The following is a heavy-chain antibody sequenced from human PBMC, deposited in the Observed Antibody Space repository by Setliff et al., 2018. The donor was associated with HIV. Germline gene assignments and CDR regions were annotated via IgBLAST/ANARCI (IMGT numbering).Heavy chain of an antibody. CDR1: ATFTNVD. CDR3: ARDRGVYCISSSCYSPVDAFDI. Sequence: ASVKVSCKASATFTNVDIHWLRRATGQGLEWMGWMNPNSGVSGYGQKFQGRVTVTTDTSTSTAYMELGSLRSDDTAVYYCARDRGVYCISSSCYSPVDAFDIWGQGTMVTVSS. J-gene: IGHJ3*02. V-gene: IGHV1-8*01. D-gene: IGHD2-2*01. CDR2: MNPNSGVS.